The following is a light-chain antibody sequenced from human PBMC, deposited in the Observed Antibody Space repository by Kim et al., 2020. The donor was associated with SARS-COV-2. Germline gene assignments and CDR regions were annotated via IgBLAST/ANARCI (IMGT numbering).Light chain of an antibody. J-gene: IGLJ3*02. CDR1: NIGSKS. Sequence: SYELTQPPSVSVAPGKTARSTCGGNNIGSKSVHWYQQKPGQAPVLVIYYDSDRPSGIPERFSASNSGNTATLTISRVEAGDEADYYCQVWDSSSDHPVFGGGTKLTVL. V-gene: IGLV3-21*04. CDR2: YDS. CDR3: QVWDSSSDHPV.